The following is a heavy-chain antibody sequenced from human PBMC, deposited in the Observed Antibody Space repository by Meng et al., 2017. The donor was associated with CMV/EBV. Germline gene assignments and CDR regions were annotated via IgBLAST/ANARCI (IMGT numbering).Heavy chain of an antibody. CDR3: ARSTRGLAAAGGDY. CDR1: GFTFSSYA. Sequence: GGSLRLSCAASGFTFSSYAMSWVRQAPGKGLEWVSAISGSGGSTYYADSVKGRFTISRDNSKNTLYLQMNSLRAEDTAVYYCARSTRGLAAAGGDYWGQGTLVTVSS. V-gene: IGHV3-23*01. CDR2: ISGSGGST. J-gene: IGHJ4*02. D-gene: IGHD6-13*01.